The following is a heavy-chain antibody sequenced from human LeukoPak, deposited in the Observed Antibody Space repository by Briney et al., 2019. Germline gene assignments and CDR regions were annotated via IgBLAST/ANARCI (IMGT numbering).Heavy chain of an antibody. Sequence: GGSLRLSCATSGFTFSSSWMSWVRQAPGKGLECVANIKEDGREKYYVDSVKGRFTISRDNAKNSLYLQMNSLRAEDTAVYYCARETEYYDFWSGYYLWGQGTLVTVSS. D-gene: IGHD3-3*01. J-gene: IGHJ4*02. CDR1: GFTFSSSW. V-gene: IGHV3-7*03. CDR3: ARETEYYDFWSGYYL. CDR2: IKEDGREK.